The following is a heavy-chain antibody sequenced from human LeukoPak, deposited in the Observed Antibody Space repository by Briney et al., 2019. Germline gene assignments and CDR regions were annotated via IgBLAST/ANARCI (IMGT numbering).Heavy chain of an antibody. D-gene: IGHD5-24*01. CDR1: GFTFSSYG. CDR2: ISGSSGST. J-gene: IGHJ4*02. Sequence: PGGSLRLSCAASGFTFSSYGMSWVRQAPGKGLEWVSAISGSSGSTYYADSVKGRFTISRDNSKNTLYLQMNSLRAEDTAVYYCARPLQFGDRDYWGQGTLVTVSS. V-gene: IGHV3-23*01. CDR3: ARPLQFGDRDY.